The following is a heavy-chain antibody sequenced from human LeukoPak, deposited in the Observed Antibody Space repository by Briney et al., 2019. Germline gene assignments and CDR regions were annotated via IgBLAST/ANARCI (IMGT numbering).Heavy chain of an antibody. CDR3: ARDLMGIAYRGAFYY. D-gene: IGHD6-13*01. Sequence: SETLSLTCTVSGGSISSYYWSWIRQPPGKGLEWIGYIYYSGSTNYNPSLKSRVTISVDTSKNQFSLRLSSVTAEDTAAYYCARDLMGIAYRGAFYYWGQGTLVTVSS. CDR2: IYYSGST. CDR1: GGSISSYY. J-gene: IGHJ4*02. V-gene: IGHV4-59*12.